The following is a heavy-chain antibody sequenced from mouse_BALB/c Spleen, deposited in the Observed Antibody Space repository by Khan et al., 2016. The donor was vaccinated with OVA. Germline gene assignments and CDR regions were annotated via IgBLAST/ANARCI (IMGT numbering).Heavy chain of an antibody. D-gene: IGHD2-4*01. CDR3: ARHDYDAITY. CDR2: ISYGGDTT. V-gene: IGHV5-12*02. Sequence: EVELVESGGGLVQPGGSLKLSCATSGFTFSDYYMYWVRQTPEKRLEWVAYISYGGDTTYYPDTVQGRFTISRDNAKNTLYLQMRRLQSQDTAMYYCARHDYDAITYWGQGTLVTVSA. J-gene: IGHJ3*01. CDR1: GFTFSDYY.